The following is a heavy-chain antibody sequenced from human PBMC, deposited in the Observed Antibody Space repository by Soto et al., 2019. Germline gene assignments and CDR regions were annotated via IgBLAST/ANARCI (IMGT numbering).Heavy chain of an antibody. V-gene: IGHV3-53*02. CDR2: IYSGGDT. CDR1: GFTVNNTY. J-gene: IGHJ4*02. CDR3: ARGDPVAV. Sequence: EVHLVETGGGLIHPGGSLRLSCAASGFTVNNTYMSWVRQPPGKGLEWVSIIYSGGDTYYADSVKGRFTISRDSSKNTVYSQMNNLRAEDTAVYYCARGDPVAVWGQGTRVTVSS.